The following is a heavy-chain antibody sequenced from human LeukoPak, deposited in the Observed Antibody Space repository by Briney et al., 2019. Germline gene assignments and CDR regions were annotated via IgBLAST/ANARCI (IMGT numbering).Heavy chain of an antibody. Sequence: ASVKVSCKASGYTFTGYYMHWVRQAPGQGLEWMGWINPNSGGTNYAQKFQGRVTMTRDTSISTAYMELSRLRSDDTAVYYCARVTIMITFGGVQRAFDIWGQGTMVTVSS. CDR2: INPNSGGT. CDR3: ARVTIMITFGGVQRAFDI. J-gene: IGHJ3*02. V-gene: IGHV1-2*02. CDR1: GYTFTGYY. D-gene: IGHD3-16*01.